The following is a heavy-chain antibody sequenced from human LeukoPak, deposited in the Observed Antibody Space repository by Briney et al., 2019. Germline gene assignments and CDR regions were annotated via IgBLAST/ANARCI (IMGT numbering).Heavy chain of an antibody. V-gene: IGHV3-21*01. CDR1: GFTFSSYI. CDR2: ISSSSSYI. CDR3: ARDRLSAFDI. J-gene: IGHJ3*02. Sequence: GGSLRLSCAASGFTFSSYIMNWVRQAPGKGLEWVSSISSSSSYIYYADSVKGRFTISRDNAKNSLYLQMNSLRAEDTAVYYCARDRLSAFDIWGQGTMVTVSS.